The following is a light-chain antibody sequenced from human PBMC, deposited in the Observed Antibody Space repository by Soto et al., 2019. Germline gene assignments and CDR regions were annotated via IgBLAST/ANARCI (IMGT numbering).Light chain of an antibody. CDR3: SSYAGSNNFVV. CDR2: EVS. V-gene: IGLV2-8*01. Sequence: QSALTQPPSASGSPGQSVTISCTGTSSDGGGYNYVSWYQQHSGKAPNLMIYEVSKRPSGVPDRFSGSKSGNTASLTVSGLQAEDEADYYCSSYAGSNNFVVFGGGTKLTVL. J-gene: IGLJ2*01. CDR1: SSDGGGYNY.